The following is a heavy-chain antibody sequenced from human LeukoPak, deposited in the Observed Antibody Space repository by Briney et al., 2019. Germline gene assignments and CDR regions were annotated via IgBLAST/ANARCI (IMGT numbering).Heavy chain of an antibody. V-gene: IGHV3-21*01. J-gene: IGHJ4*02. Sequence: PGGSLRLSCAASGFTFSDYSMNWIRQAPGKGLEWVASITSGSNYIYYTDSVKGRFTISRDNAKNSLFLQMNSLRAEDTAVFYCARGGSGYFDSSGRHYWGQGTLVTVSS. CDR3: ARGGSGYFDSSGRHY. CDR2: ITSGSNYI. D-gene: IGHD3-22*01. CDR1: GFTFSDYS.